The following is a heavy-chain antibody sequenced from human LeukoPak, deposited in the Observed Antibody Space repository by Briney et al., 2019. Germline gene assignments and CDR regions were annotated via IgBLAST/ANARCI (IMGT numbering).Heavy chain of an antibody. CDR3: ARERAADSDAFDI. CDR1: GFTFSNYW. D-gene: IGHD6-13*01. J-gene: IGHJ3*02. V-gene: IGHV3-74*01. CDR2: INSDGINT. Sequence: GGSLRLSCAASGFTFSNYWMHWVRQAPGKGLVWVSRINSDGINTSYADSVKGRFTISRDNAKNTLNLQMNSLRAEDTAVYYCARERAADSDAFDIWGQGTMVTVSS.